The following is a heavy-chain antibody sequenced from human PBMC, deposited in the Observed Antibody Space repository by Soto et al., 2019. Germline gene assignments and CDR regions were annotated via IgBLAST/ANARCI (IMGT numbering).Heavy chain of an antibody. CDR1: AFTFSDYY. V-gene: IGHV3-11*01. Sequence: PGGSLRLSCAASAFTFSDYYMGWIRQAPGKGLEWLSYISGNGNTIYYADSVKGRSTVSRDNTKNLLYLQMNSLRAEDTAVYYCAASAVVAAHYWGQGALVTVSS. CDR3: AASAVVAAHY. J-gene: IGHJ4*02. CDR2: ISGNGNTI. D-gene: IGHD2-15*01.